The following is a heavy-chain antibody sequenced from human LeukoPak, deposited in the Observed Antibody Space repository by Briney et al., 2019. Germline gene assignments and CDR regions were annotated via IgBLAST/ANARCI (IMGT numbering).Heavy chain of an antibody. J-gene: IGHJ4*02. CDR1: GFTFSSYA. D-gene: IGHD3-10*01. CDR2: ISGSGGST. V-gene: IGHV3-23*01. CDR3: AIAPELLCFGELLDYFDY. Sequence: PGGSLRLSCAASGFTFSSYAMSWVRQAPGKGLEWVSAISGSGGSTYYADSVKGRFTISRDNSKNTLYLQMNSLRAEDTAVYYCAIAPELLCFGELLDYFDYWGQGTLVTVSS.